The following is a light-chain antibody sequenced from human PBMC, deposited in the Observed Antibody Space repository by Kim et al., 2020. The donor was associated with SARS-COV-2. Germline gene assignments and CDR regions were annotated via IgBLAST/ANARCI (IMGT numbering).Light chain of an antibody. V-gene: IGKV3-15*01. CDR2: GAS. CDR1: QSVSAN. J-gene: IGKJ1*01. CDR3: QQYNNWPWT. Sequence: EIVMTQSPATLSVSPGERATLSCRASQSVSANLAWYQQKPGQAPRLLISGASTRATGIPARFIGSGSGTEFTLTISSLQSGDFAVYYCQQYNNWPWTFGQGTKVEIK.